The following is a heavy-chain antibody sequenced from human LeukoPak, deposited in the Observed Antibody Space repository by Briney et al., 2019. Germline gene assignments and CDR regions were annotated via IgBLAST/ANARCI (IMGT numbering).Heavy chain of an antibody. CDR3: ARGKRVVVVPAAISFLSYYYMDV. CDR2: INHSGST. Sequence: SETLSLTCAVYGGSFGGYYWSWIRQPPGKGLEWIGEINHSGSTNYNPSLKSRVTISVDTSKNQFSLKLSSVTAADTAVYYCARGKRVVVVPAAISFLSYYYMDVWGKGTTVTVSS. D-gene: IGHD2-2*01. CDR1: GGSFGGYY. V-gene: IGHV4-34*01. J-gene: IGHJ6*03.